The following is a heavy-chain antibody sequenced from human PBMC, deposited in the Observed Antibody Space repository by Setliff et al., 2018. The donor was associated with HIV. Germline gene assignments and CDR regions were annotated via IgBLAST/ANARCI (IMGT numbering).Heavy chain of an antibody. V-gene: IGHV4-39*01. D-gene: IGHD6-13*01. CDR3: ARGRGSSSSWPIDY. J-gene: IGHJ4*02. CDR2: IYYSGST. Sequence: ASETLSLTCTVSGGSISSSTYYWGWIRQPPGKGLEWIGTIYYSGSTYYNPSLKSRLTISVDTSKNQFSLKLSSVTAADTAVYYCARGRGSSSSWPIDYWGQGTLVTVSS. CDR1: GGSISSSTYY.